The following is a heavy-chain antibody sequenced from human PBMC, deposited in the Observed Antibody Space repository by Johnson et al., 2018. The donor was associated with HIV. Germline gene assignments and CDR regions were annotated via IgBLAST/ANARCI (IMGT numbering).Heavy chain of an antibody. J-gene: IGHJ3*02. CDR1: GFTVSSNY. CDR2: IYSGSST. CDR3: ARGWLFLDAFDI. D-gene: IGHD3-9*01. Sequence: VHLVESGGGLVQPGGSLRLSCAASGFTVSSNYMSWVRQAPGKGLEWVSVIYSGSSTYYADSVKGRFTISRDNSKNTLYLQMNSLRAEDTAVYYCARGWLFLDAFDIWGQGTMVTVSS. V-gene: IGHV3-66*01.